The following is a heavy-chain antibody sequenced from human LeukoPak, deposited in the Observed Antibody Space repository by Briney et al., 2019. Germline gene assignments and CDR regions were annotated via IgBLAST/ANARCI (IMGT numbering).Heavy chain of an antibody. V-gene: IGHV3-11*01. CDR1: GFTFSDYY. CDR2: ISASGTTI. D-gene: IGHD5-12*01. CDR3: ARDSRGAFDI. J-gene: IGHJ3*02. Sequence: GGSLRLSCAASGFTFSDYYMSWIRQAPGKGLEWLSYISASGTTIFYADSAKGRFTISRDNAKNSLYLQMNSLRAEDTALYYCARDSRGAFDIWGQGTMVTVSS.